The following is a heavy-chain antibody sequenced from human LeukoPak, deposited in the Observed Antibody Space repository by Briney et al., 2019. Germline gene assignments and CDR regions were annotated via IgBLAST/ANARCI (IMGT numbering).Heavy chain of an antibody. CDR1: GYTFTGYY. V-gene: IGHV1-2*02. CDR3: ARDDYGDSKGRFDP. D-gene: IGHD4-17*01. J-gene: IGHJ5*02. Sequence: ASVKVSCKASGYTFTGYYMHWVRQAPGQGLEWMGWINPNSGGTNYAQKFQGRVTMTRDTPISTAYMELSRLRSDDTAVYYCARDDYGDSKGRFDPWGQGTLVTVSS. CDR2: INPNSGGT.